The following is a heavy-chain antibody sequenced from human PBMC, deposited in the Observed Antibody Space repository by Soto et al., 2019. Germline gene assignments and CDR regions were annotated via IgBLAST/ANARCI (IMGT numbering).Heavy chain of an antibody. D-gene: IGHD1-1*01. CDR3: AKNPHFGWNDLGGTYYFDY. V-gene: IGHV3-23*01. CDR2: ISGSGGST. J-gene: IGHJ4*02. CDR1: GFTFSSYA. Sequence: EVQLLESGGGLVQPGGSLRLSCAASGFTFSSYAMSWVRQAPGKGLEWVSAISGSGGSTYYADSVKGRFTISRDNSKNTLYLQMTSLRAEDTAVYYCAKNPHFGWNDLGGTYYFDYWGQGTLVTVSS.